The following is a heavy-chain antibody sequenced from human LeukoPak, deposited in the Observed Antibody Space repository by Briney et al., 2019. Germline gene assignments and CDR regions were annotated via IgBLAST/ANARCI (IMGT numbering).Heavy chain of an antibody. CDR1: GFTFSSYA. D-gene: IGHD2-2*02. Sequence: GGSLRLSCAASGFTFSSYAMHWVRQAPGKGLEWVAVISYDGSNKYYADSVKGRSTISRDNSKNTLYLQMNSLRAEDTAVYYCARDARSVVVPAAILFDYWGQGTLVTVSS. CDR3: ARDARSVVVPAAILFDY. J-gene: IGHJ4*02. V-gene: IGHV3-30*01. CDR2: ISYDGSNK.